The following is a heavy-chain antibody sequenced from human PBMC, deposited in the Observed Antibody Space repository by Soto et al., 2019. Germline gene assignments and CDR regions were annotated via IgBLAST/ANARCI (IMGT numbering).Heavy chain of an antibody. J-gene: IGHJ4*02. CDR2: ISAYNGNT. CDR3: ARLSRGLDYDFWSGSDY. Sequence: GASVKVSCKASGYTFTSYCISWVRQAPGQGLEWMGWISAYNGNTNYAQKLQGRVTMTTDTSTSTAYMELRSLRSDDTAVYYCARLSRGLDYDFWSGSDYWGQGTLVTVSS. D-gene: IGHD3-3*01. V-gene: IGHV1-18*01. CDR1: GYTFTSYC.